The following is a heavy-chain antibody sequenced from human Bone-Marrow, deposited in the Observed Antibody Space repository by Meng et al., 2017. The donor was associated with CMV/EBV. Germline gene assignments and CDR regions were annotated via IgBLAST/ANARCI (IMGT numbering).Heavy chain of an antibody. V-gene: IGHV4-59*01. CDR1: GGSISSYY. CDR2: IYYSGST. Sequence: SETLSLTLTVSGGSISSYYWSWIRQPPGKGLEWIGYIYYSGSTNYNPSLKSRVTISVDTSKNQFSLKLSSVTAADTAVYYCARDTLLYYYGMDVWGQGTTVTVSS. J-gene: IGHJ6*02. CDR3: ARDTLLYYYGMDV.